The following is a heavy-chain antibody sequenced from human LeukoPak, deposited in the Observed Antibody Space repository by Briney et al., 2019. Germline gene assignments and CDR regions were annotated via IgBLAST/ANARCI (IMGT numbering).Heavy chain of an antibody. J-gene: IGHJ5*02. CDR2: IKTDGSEK. Sequence: HPGGSLRLSCAASGFTFNIYWMSWVRQAPGKGLEWVANIKTDGSEKRYVDSVKGRFTISRDNAKNSLYLQMNSLRAEDMALYYCAKDLESSSLYSGFDPWGQGTLVTVSS. CDR1: GFTFNIYW. CDR3: AKDLESSSLYSGFDP. V-gene: IGHV3-7*03. D-gene: IGHD6-13*01.